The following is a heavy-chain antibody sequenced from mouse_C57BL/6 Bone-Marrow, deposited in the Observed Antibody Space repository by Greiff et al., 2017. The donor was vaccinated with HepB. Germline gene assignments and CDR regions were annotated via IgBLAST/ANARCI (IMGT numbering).Heavy chain of an antibody. J-gene: IGHJ4*01. V-gene: IGHV1-64*01. Sequence: QVQLQQPGAELVKPGASVKLSCKASGYTFTSYWMHWVKQRPGQGLEWIGMIHPNSGSTNYNEKFKSKATLTVDKSSSTAYMQLSSLTSEDSAVYYSAGLYYYGSSYHYAMDYWGQGTSVTGSS. CDR3: AGLYYYGSSYHYAMDY. CDR2: IHPNSGST. CDR1: GYTFTSYW. D-gene: IGHD1-1*01.